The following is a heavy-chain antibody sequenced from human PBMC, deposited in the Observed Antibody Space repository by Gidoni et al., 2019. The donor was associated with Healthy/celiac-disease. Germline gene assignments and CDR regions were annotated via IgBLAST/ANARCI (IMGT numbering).Heavy chain of an antibody. V-gene: IGHV4-61*02. CDR3: ARDAVVVVPAARYYYMDV. CDR2: IYTSGST. J-gene: IGHJ6*03. Sequence: QVQLQESGPGLVKPSQTLSLTCTVPGGSISSGSYYWSWIRQPAGKGLEWIGRIYTSGSTNYNPSLKSRVTISVDTSKNQFSLKLSSVTAADTAVYYCARDAVVVVPAARYYYMDVWGKGTTVTVSS. CDR1: GGSISSGSYY. D-gene: IGHD2-2*01.